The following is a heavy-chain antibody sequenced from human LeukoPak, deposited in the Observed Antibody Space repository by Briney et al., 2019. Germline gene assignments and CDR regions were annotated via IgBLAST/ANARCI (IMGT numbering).Heavy chain of an antibody. J-gene: IGHJ6*03. Sequence: GGSLRPSCAASGFTFSSYGMSWVRQAPGKGLEWVSAISGSGGSTYYADSVKGRFTISRDNSKNTLYLQMNSLRAEDTAVYYCARGRGRNPSGYYYYMDVWGKGTTVTISS. V-gene: IGHV3-23*01. D-gene: IGHD2-15*01. CDR2: ISGSGGST. CDR1: GFTFSSYG. CDR3: ARGRGRNPSGYYYYMDV.